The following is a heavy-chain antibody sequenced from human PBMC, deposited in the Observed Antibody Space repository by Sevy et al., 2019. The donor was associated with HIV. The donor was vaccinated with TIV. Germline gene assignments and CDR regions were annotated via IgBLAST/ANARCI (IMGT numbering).Heavy chain of an antibody. CDR1: GFTFSPYL. Sequence: GGSLRLSCAASGFTFSPYLMTWVRQAPGKGLEWVANIRPDGSDKYYVDSVKGRFTISRDNAKNSLYLQMNSLRADDTAMYYCARGVGLDCWGQGALVTVSS. D-gene: IGHD1-26*01. V-gene: IGHV3-7*01. CDR3: ARGVGLDC. J-gene: IGHJ4*02. CDR2: IRPDGSDK.